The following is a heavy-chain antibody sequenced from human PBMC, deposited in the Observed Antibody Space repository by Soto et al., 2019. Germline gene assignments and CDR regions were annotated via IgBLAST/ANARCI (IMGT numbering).Heavy chain of an antibody. J-gene: IGHJ4*02. CDR2: IWYDGSIK. CDR3: VREEGAFGSQLNY. V-gene: IGHV3-33*01. CDR1: GFTFSNYG. D-gene: IGHD1-26*01. Sequence: QVQLVESGGGVVQPGRSLRLSCTVSGFTFSNYGMHWVRQAPGKGLEWVAVIWYDGSIKYYEDSVKGRFTISRDDSKNTLFLQMNSLRADDTAVYHCVREEGAFGSQLNYWGQGTLVAVSS.